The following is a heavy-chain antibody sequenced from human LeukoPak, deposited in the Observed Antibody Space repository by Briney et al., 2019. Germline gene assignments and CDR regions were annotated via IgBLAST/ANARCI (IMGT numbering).Heavy chain of an antibody. CDR1: GGSFSGYY. CDR3: ARGPCSADASMDLLSTQTTPATSYFDL. D-gene: IGHD5/OR15-5a*01. CDR2: INHSGST. Sequence: SETLSLTCAVYGGSFSGYYWSWIRQPHGKGLEWIGEINHSGSTNYNPSLKRRVTISVDTSKNQCSLKLSSVTAADTAVYYLARGPCSADASMDLLSTQTTPATSYFDLWGRGTLVTVSS. V-gene: IGHV4-34*01. J-gene: IGHJ2*01.